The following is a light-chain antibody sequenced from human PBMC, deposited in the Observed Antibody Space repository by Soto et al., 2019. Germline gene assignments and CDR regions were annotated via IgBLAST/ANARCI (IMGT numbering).Light chain of an antibody. CDR1: SSDVGGYNY. CDR3: SSYTSSSTLGHVV. V-gene: IGLV2-14*01. J-gene: IGLJ2*01. CDR2: DVS. Sequence: QSALTQPASVSGSPGQSITISCTGTSSDVGGYNYVSWYKQHPGKAPKLMIYDVSNRPSGVSNRFSGSKSGNTASLTISGLQAEDEADYYCSSYTSSSTLGHVVFGGGTKVTVL.